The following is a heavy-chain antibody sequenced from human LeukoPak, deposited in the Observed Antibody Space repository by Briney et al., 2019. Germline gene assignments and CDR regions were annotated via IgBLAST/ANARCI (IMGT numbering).Heavy chain of an antibody. CDR3: ASETYYYDSSGHHY. CDR1: GYTFTGYY. V-gene: IGHV1-2*02. CDR2: INPNSGGT. J-gene: IGHJ4*02. Sequence: ASVKVSCKASGYTFTGYYMHWVRQAPGQGLEWMGWINPNSGGTNYAQKFQGRVTMTRDTSISTAYMELSRLRSDDTAVYYCASETYYYDSSGHHYWGQGTLVTVSS. D-gene: IGHD3-22*01.